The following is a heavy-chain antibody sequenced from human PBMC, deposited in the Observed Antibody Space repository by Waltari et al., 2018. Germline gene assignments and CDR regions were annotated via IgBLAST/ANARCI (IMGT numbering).Heavy chain of an antibody. CDR2: INTNSGGT. J-gene: IGHJ4*02. Sequence: QVQLVQSGAEVKKPGASVKVSCKASGYPFTGSYMHWVRQAPGQGLEWMGRINTNSGGTNYAQKFQGRVTMTRDTSISTAYMELSRLRSDDTAVYYCARLIVGASYYFDYWGQGTLVTVSS. CDR1: GYPFTGSY. V-gene: IGHV1-2*06. D-gene: IGHD1-26*01. CDR3: ARLIVGASYYFDY.